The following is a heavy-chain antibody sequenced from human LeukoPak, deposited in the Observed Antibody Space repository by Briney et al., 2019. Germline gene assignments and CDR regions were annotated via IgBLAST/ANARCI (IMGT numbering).Heavy chain of an antibody. Sequence: PGGSLRLSCAASGLSFNTYSMNWVRQAPGKGLEWVSSISSRSNYIYYADSVKGRFTISRDNAKNSLYLQMNSLRAEDAAVYYCARGGLVATILTSRYAFDIWGQGTVVTVSS. D-gene: IGHD5-12*01. J-gene: IGHJ3*02. CDR2: ISSRSNYI. CDR1: GLSFNTYS. V-gene: IGHV3-21*01. CDR3: ARGGLVATILTSRYAFDI.